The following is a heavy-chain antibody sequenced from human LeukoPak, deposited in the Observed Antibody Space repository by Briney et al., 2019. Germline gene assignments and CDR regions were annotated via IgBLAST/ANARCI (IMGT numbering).Heavy chain of an antibody. CDR3: ARVLYGANYYYYMDV. Sequence: GGSLRLSCAASGFTFSSYRMNWVRQAPGKGLEWVSSISSSSSYIYYADSVKGRFTISRDNAKNSLCLQMNSLRAEDTAVYYCARVLYGANYYYYMDVWGKGTTVTVSS. CDR1: GFTFSSYR. J-gene: IGHJ6*03. CDR2: ISSSSSYI. D-gene: IGHD4-17*01. V-gene: IGHV3-21*01.